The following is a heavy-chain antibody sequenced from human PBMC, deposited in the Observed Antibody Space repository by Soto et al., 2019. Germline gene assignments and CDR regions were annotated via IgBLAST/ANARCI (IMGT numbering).Heavy chain of an antibody. CDR1: GFSVSSNY. CDR3: GRGSSGSSGTLRVEY. CDR2: IYSGGNT. J-gene: IGHJ4*02. D-gene: IGHD3-22*01. Sequence: EVRLVETGGELIHPGGSLRLSCVATGFSVSSNYMSWVRQAPGKGLEWVSVIYSGGNTYYADSVEGRFSISRDSSKNTLFLQMNGLRAEDTAMYYCGRGSSGSSGTLRVEYWGQGTLVTVSS. V-gene: IGHV3-53*02.